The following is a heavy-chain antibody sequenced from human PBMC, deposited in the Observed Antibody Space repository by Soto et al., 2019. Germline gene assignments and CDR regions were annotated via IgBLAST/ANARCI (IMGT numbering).Heavy chain of an antibody. CDR1: GYTFTSYG. D-gene: IGHD2-2*01. CDR3: ARESPDYCSSTSCYLFGY. J-gene: IGHJ4*02. CDR2: IIPIFGTA. V-gene: IGHV1-69*13. Sequence: ASVKVSCKASGYTFTSYGISWVRQAPGQGLEWMGGIIPIFGTANYAQKFQGRVTITADESTSTAYMELSSLRSEDTAVYYCARESPDYCSSTSCYLFGYWGQGTLVTVSS.